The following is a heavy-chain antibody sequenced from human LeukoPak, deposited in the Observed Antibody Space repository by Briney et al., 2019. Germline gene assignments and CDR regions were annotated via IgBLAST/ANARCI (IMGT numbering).Heavy chain of an antibody. CDR1: GYTFTDYN. CDR2: INPNSGGT. Sequence: GASVKVSCKASGYTFTDYNIHWVRQAPGQGLEWMGWINPNSGGTNYAQKFQGRVTMTRDTSIGIAYMDLSSLISDDTAVYYCATHPFDFWGQGTLVTVSS. CDR3: ATHPFDF. J-gene: IGHJ4*02. V-gene: IGHV1-2*02.